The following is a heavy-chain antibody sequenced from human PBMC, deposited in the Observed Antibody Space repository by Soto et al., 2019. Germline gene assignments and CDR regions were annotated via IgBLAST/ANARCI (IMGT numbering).Heavy chain of an antibody. D-gene: IGHD3-16*01. Sequence: LSCATSGVICSAYTLSWVRQAPGKGLEWLSSISDDSSYIDYADSLRGRFTVSRDNDRNSLYLQIDSLGVEDTAVYYCATPYYFNHWGPGTLVTVSS. CDR3: ATPYYFNH. V-gene: IGHV3-21*06. CDR1: GVICSAYT. CDR2: ISDDSSYI. J-gene: IGHJ1*01.